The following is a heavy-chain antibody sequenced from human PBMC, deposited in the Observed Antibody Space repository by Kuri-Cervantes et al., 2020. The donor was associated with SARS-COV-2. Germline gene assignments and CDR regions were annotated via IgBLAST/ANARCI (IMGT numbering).Heavy chain of an antibody. D-gene: IGHD7-27*01. CDR1: GYTFTSYG. Sequence: ASVKVSCKASGYTFTSYGISWVRQAPGQGLEWMGWISAYNGNTNYAQKFQGRVTMTRDTSISTAYMELSRLRSGDTAVYYCARDLAWGGYYMDVWGKGTTVTVSS. V-gene: IGHV1-18*01. CDR3: ARDLAWGGYYMDV. J-gene: IGHJ6*03. CDR2: ISAYNGNT.